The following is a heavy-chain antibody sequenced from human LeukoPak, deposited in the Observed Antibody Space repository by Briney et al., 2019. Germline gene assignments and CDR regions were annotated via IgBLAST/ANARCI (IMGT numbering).Heavy chain of an antibody. CDR2: IYYSGST. Sequence: SETLSLTCTVSGYSISSGYYWGWIRQPPGKGLEWIGYIYYSGSTNYNPSLKSRVTISVDTSKNQFSLKLSSVTAADTAMYYCAKLTTRPTTYYYYYLDVWGKGTTVTVSS. CDR3: AKLTTRPTTYYYYYLDV. CDR1: GYSISSGYY. D-gene: IGHD1-1*01. J-gene: IGHJ6*03. V-gene: IGHV4-61*01.